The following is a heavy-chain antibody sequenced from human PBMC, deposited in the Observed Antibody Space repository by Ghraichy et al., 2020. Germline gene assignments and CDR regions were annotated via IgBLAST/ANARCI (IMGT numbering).Heavy chain of an antibody. CDR1: GGPFSGYY. Sequence: SQTLSLTCAVYGGPFSGYYWSWIRQPPGKGLEWIGEINDSGSASYNPSVKSRLTISVDTSMNQFSLKLTSVTAADTAVYYCARFLLYDSSAWRYYYLDVWGKGTTVTVSS. V-gene: IGHV4-34*01. CDR2: INDSGSA. J-gene: IGHJ6*03. CDR3: ARFLLYDSSAWRYYYLDV. D-gene: IGHD3-22*01.